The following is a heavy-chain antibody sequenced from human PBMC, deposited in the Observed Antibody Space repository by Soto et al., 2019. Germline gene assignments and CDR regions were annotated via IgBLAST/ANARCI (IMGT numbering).Heavy chain of an antibody. D-gene: IGHD6-6*01. CDR1: NETLTTYG. CDR2: VSGYSGHS. Sequence: QVHLVQSGAEVKKPGASVKVSCKASNETLTTYGISWVRQAPGQGLEWMGWVSGYSGHSSSAQEFQDRVIMTTDTSTNSAYMELRSLTSDDSAVYFCARDSSSSGYYYGMDVWGPGNTVTVSS. CDR3: ARDSSSSGYYYGMDV. V-gene: IGHV1-18*01. J-gene: IGHJ6*02.